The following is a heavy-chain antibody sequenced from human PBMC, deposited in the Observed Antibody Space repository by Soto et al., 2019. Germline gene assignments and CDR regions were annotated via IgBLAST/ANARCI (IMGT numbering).Heavy chain of an antibody. Sequence: SETLSLTCTVSGGSISSYYWSWIRQPPGKGLEWIGYIYYSGSTNYNPSLKSRVTISVDTSKNQFSRKLSSVTAADAAVYYCARVRALYGDYPLLDYWGQGTLVTVSS. V-gene: IGHV4-59*01. D-gene: IGHD4-17*01. CDR2: IYYSGST. CDR3: ARVRALYGDYPLLDY. CDR1: GGSISSYY. J-gene: IGHJ4*02.